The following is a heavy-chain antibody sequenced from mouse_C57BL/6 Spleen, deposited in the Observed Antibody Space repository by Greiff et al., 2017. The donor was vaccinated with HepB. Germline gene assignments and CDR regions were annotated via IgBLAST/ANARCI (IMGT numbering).Heavy chain of an antibody. D-gene: IGHD2-4*01. CDR3: ARDRGLRDWYFDV. CDR2: ISDGGSYT. V-gene: IGHV5-4*01. Sequence: EVQLVESGGGLVKPGGSLKLSCAASGFTFSSYAMSWVRQTPEKRLEWVATISDGGSYTYYPDNVKGRFTISRDNAKNNLYLQMSHLKSEDTAMYYCARDRGLRDWYFDVWGTGTTVTVSS. J-gene: IGHJ1*03. CDR1: GFTFSSYA.